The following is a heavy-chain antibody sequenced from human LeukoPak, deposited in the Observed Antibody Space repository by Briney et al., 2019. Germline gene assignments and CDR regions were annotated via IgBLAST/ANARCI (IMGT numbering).Heavy chain of an antibody. D-gene: IGHD3-10*01. CDR3: ARGGYYVSGNNFKFDP. V-gene: IGHV4-59*01. Sequence: SETLSLTSIGSVGSICRYYWSWIPQPAGKGLEWIGYISYSGRSTYYNPTLKSLVNISIDTSKNQVSLQLRSVTPADTAVYYFARGGYYVSGNNFKFDPWGQGTLVTVSS. J-gene: IGHJ5*02. CDR1: VGSICRYY. CDR2: ISYSGRST.